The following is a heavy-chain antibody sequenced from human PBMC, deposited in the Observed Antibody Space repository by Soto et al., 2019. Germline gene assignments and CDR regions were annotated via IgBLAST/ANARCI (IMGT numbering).Heavy chain of an antibody. D-gene: IGHD5-18*01. CDR3: ARNGSYSYGGEWWFDP. CDR2: IYYSGST. J-gene: IGHJ5*02. V-gene: IGHV4-59*08. Sequence: TSETLSLTCTVSGGSISSYYWSWIRQPPGKGLEWIGYIYYSGSTNYNPSLKSRVTISVDTSKNQFSLKLSSVTAADTAVYYCARNGSYSYGGEWWFDPWGQGTLVTVSS. CDR1: GGSISSYY.